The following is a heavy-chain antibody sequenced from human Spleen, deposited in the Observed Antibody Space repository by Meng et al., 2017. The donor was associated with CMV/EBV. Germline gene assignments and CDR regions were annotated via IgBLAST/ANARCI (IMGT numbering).Heavy chain of an antibody. V-gene: IGHV4-34*01. CDR2: INHSGST. CDR3: ARGRIFSIAPRVVPAAIPYYFDY. Sequence: GSLRLSCAVYGGSFSGYYWSWIRQPPGKGLEWIGEINHSGSTNYNPSLKSRVTTSVHMSKNQFSLNLSSVTAADTAVYYCARGRIFSIAPRVVPAAIPYYFDYWGQGTLVTVSS. CDR1: GGSFSGYY. J-gene: IGHJ4*02. D-gene: IGHD2-2*02.